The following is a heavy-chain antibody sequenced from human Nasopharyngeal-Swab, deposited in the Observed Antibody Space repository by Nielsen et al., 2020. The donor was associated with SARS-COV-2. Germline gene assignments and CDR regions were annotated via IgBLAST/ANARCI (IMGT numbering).Heavy chain of an antibody. CDR2: ISYDGSNK. Sequence: GGSLRLSCAASGFTFSSYAMHWVRQAPGKGLEWVAVISYDGSNKYYADSVKGRFTISRDNSKNTLYLQMNSPRAEDTAVYYCAAEATGTDAFDIWGQGTMVTVSS. CDR3: AAEATGTDAFDI. CDR1: GFTFSSYA. D-gene: IGHD6-13*01. J-gene: IGHJ3*02. V-gene: IGHV3-30*04.